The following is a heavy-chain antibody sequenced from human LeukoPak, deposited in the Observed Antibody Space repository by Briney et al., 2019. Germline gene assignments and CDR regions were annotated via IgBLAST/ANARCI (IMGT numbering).Heavy chain of an antibody. D-gene: IGHD2-8*01. V-gene: IGHV3-33*01. CDR3: ARDTRWSLDY. CDR1: GFTFTTYG. Sequence: GGSLRLSCAASGFTFTTYGMHWVRQAPGKGLEWVAVIWYDGSNKYYADSMKGRFTISRDNSKNTLYLQMNSLRAEDTAVYSCARDTRWSLDYWGQGTLVTVSS. CDR2: IWYDGSNK. J-gene: IGHJ4*02.